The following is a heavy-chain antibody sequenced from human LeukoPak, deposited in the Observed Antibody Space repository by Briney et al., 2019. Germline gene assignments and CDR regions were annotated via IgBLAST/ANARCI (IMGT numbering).Heavy chain of an antibody. J-gene: IGHJ2*01. D-gene: IGHD5-24*01. CDR3: ATARRDGYNLDWYFDL. CDR2: IYYSGST. CDR1: GDSISNYY. V-gene: IGHV4-59*01. Sequence: PSETLSLTCTVSGDSISNYYWSWIRQPPGKGLEWIGYIYYSGSTDYNPSLKSRVTISVDTSKNSVSLKLNSVTAADTAVSYCATARRDGYNLDWYFDLWGRGTLVTVSS.